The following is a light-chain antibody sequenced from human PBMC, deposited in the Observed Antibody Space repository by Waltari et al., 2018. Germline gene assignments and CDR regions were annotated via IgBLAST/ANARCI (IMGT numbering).Light chain of an antibody. CDR3: QHYYSYPYT. V-gene: IGKV1-8*01. CDR1: QGSSSY. J-gene: IGKJ2*01. CDR2: AAS. Sequence: AIRMTQSPSSFSASTGDRVSITCRASQGSSSYLAWYQQKPGKAPKLLIYAASTLQSGVPSRFSGSGSGTDFTLTISCLQSEDFATYYCQHYYSYPYTFGQGTKVEIK.